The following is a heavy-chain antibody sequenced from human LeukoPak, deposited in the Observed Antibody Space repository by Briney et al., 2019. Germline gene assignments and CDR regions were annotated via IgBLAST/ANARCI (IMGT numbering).Heavy chain of an antibody. CDR3: AREMLYDSSGYNDFLAFDI. Sequence: ASVKVSCKASGYTFTGCYMHWVRQAPGQGLEWMGWINPNSGGTNYAQKFQGRVTMTRDTSISTAYMELSRLRSDDTAVYYCAREMLYDSSGYNDFLAFDIWGQGTMVTVSS. V-gene: IGHV1-2*02. D-gene: IGHD3-22*01. CDR1: GYTFTGCY. CDR2: INPNSGGT. J-gene: IGHJ3*02.